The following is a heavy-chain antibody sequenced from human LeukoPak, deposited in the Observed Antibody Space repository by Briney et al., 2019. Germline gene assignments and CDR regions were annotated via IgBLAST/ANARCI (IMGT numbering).Heavy chain of an antibody. CDR3: ARFIAAPYYFDY. V-gene: IGHV3-11*04. J-gene: IGHJ4*02. CDR2: ISERGRTT. D-gene: IGHD6-13*01. Sequence: GSLRLSCAASGFSLSDYELTWVRQVPGKGLEWISYISERGRTTSYADSVKGRFTISRDNAKNSLYLQMNSLRAEDTAVYYCARFIAAPYYFDYWGRGTPVTVSS. CDR1: GFSLSDYE.